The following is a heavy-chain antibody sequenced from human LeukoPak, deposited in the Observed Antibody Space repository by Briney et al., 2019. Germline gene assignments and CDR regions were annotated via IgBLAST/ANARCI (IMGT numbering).Heavy chain of an antibody. Sequence: PGESLKISCKGSGYSFTSYWIGWVRQMPGKGLEWMGIIYPGDSATRYRPSFQGQVTISADKSISPAYLQWSSLKASDTAMYYCARFLHIAVAGPTGWFDPWGQGTLVTVSS. V-gene: IGHV5-51*01. J-gene: IGHJ5*02. CDR1: GYSFTSYW. CDR2: IYPGDSAT. CDR3: ARFLHIAVAGPTGWFDP. D-gene: IGHD6-19*01.